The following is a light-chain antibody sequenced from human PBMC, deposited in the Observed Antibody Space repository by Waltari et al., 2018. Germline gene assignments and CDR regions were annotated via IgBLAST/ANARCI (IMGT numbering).Light chain of an antibody. CDR3: QQVNGYPLT. Sequence: DIQLTQSPSFLSASVGDRVTITCRDSQGITTYLVWYQQKPGKAPKVLIYAASTLQSGVPSRFSGSGSGTEFTLTITSLQPEDFATYYCQQVNGYPLTFGGGTKVEIK. V-gene: IGKV1-9*01. CDR2: AAS. CDR1: QGITTY. J-gene: IGKJ4*01.